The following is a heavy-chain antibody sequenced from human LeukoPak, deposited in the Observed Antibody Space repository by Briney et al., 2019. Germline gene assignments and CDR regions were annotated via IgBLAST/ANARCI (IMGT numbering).Heavy chain of an antibody. CDR1: GFTLSSYS. V-gene: IGHV3-21*01. CDR2: ISSSSSYI. D-gene: IGHD6-6*01. CDR3: ARHLAARVRSEVDY. Sequence: GGSLRLSCAASGFTLSSYSMNWVRQAPGKGLEWVSSISSSSSYIYYADSVKGRFTISRDNAKNSLYLQMNSLRAEDTAVYYCARHLAARVRSEVDYWGQGTLVTVSS. J-gene: IGHJ4*02.